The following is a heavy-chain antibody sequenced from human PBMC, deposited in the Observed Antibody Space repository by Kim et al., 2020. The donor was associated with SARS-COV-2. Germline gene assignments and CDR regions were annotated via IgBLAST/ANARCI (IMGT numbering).Heavy chain of an antibody. CDR3: ARWANYDISIG. V-gene: IGHV1-8*01. CDR2: T. J-gene: IGHJ4*02. Sequence: TGYAQKFQGRVTMTRNTSISTAYMELSSLRSEDTAVYYCARWANYDISIGWGQGTLVTVSS. D-gene: IGHD3-9*01.